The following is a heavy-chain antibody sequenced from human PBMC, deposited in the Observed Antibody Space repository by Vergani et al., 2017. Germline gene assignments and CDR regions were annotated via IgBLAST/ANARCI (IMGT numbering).Heavy chain of an antibody. CDR1: GYSFTNYW. CDR2: IHPADSDT. Sequence: EVQLVQSGAEVKKPGESLTISCQISGYSFTNYWIVWVRQMPGKGLEWMGIIHPADSDTRYSPSFQGHVTISVDKSISTAYLQRSSLRASDSAMYYCARLYGRDSSGSKYFDYWGQGTLVTVSS. V-gene: IGHV5-51*01. J-gene: IGHJ4*02. D-gene: IGHD3-22*01. CDR3: ARLYGRDSSGSKYFDY.